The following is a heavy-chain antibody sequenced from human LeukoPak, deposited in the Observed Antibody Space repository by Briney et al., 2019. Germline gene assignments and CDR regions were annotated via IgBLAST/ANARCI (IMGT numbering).Heavy chain of an antibody. CDR2: MSPNSGNT. D-gene: IGHD3-10*01. Sequence: ASVKVSCKASGYTFTSYDINWVRQATGQGLEWMGWMSPNSGNTGYAQKFQGRVTMTRNTSISTAYMELSSLRSEDTAVYYCAREVTMVRGVIDWFDPWGQGTLVTVSS. CDR1: GYTFTSYD. J-gene: IGHJ5*02. V-gene: IGHV1-8*01. CDR3: AREVTMVRGVIDWFDP.